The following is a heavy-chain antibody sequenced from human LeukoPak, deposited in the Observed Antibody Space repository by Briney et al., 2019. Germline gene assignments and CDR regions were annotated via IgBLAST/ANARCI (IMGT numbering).Heavy chain of an antibody. CDR1: GDSISTYH. J-gene: IGHJ4*02. D-gene: IGHD5-18*01. CDR3: ARDKRHSYGRYFDH. CDR2: MQSTGNS. V-gene: IGHV4-59*01. Sequence: NPSETLSLTCSVSGDSISTYHWNWIRKPPGKGLEWIGYMQSTGNSNYNPSLKSRVSMSVETSKNRIVLNLSSVTAADTAVHYCARDKRHSYGRYFDHWGQGLLVTVSS.